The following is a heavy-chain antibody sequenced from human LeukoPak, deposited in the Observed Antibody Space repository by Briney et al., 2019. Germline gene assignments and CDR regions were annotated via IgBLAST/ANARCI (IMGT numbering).Heavy chain of an antibody. D-gene: IGHD6-19*01. V-gene: IGHV4-59*01. CDR1: GGSISNYY. J-gene: IGHJ2*01. Sequence: SETLSLTCTVSGGSISNYYWSWIRQPPGKELEWIGYISYSGSTDSNPSLKSRVGISVDTSKNQFSLKLSSVTAADTAVYYCARASGWYWYFDLWGRGTLVTVSS. CDR3: ARASGWYWYFDL. CDR2: ISYSGST.